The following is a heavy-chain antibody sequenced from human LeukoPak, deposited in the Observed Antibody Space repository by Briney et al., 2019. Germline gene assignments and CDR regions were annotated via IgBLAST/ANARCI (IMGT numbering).Heavy chain of an antibody. J-gene: IGHJ6*02. V-gene: IGHV4-34*01. CDR3: ARGRGIAAAATQKYYYYYGMDV. D-gene: IGHD6-13*01. CDR1: GGSFSGYY. CDR2: INHSGST. Sequence: SSETLSLTCAVYGGSFSGYYWSWIRQPPGKGLEWIGEINHSGSTNYNPSLKSRVTISVDTSKNQFSLKLSSVTAADTAVYYCARGRGIAAAATQKYYYYYGMDVWGQGTTVTVSS.